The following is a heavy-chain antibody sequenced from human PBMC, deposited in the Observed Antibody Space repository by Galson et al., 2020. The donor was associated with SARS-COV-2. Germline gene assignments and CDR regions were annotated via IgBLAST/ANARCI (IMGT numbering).Heavy chain of an antibody. CDR3: AHVAAVYGMDV. J-gene: IGHJ6*02. CDR2: IYWDDDK. D-gene: IGHD6-13*01. V-gene: IGHV2-5*02. CDR1: GFSLSNSGVG. Sequence: SGPMQVKPTQTLTLPCTFSGFSLSNSGVGVGWIRQPKGKALEWNDLIYWDDDKRYSPSLKSRLTITKDTSKNQVFLTMTNLDPVDTATYYCAHVAAVYGMDVWGQGTRVTVSS.